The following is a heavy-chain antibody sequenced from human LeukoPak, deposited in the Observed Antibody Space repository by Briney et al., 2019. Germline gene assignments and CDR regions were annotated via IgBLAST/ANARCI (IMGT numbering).Heavy chain of an antibody. Sequence: SCKASGFTFSSYGMHWVRQAPGKGLEWVAVIWYDGSNKYYADSVKGRFTISRDNSKNTLYLQMNSLRAEDTAVYYCARDRQASGSYLNYWGQGTLVTVSS. V-gene: IGHV3-33*01. D-gene: IGHD1-26*01. CDR3: ARDRQASGSYLNY. CDR1: GFTFSSYG. J-gene: IGHJ4*02. CDR2: IWYDGSNK.